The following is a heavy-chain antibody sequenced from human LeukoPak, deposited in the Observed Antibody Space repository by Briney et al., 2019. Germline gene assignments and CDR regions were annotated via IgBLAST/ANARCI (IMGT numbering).Heavy chain of an antibody. CDR2: IYTSGST. V-gene: IGHV4-61*02. Sequence: PSQTLSLTCTVSGGSISSGSYYWSWIRQPAGKGLEWIGRIYTSGSTNYNPSLQSRVTMSVDTSMNQFSLKLSSVTAADTAVYYCARDSAPIAVAGRYYYYMDVWGKGTTVTVSS. CDR1: GGSISSGSYY. CDR3: ARDSAPIAVAGRYYYYMDV. J-gene: IGHJ6*03. D-gene: IGHD6-19*01.